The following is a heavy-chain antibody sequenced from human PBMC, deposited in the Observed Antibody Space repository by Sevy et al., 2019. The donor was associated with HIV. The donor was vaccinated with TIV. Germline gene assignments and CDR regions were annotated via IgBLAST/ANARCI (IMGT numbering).Heavy chain of an antibody. CDR2: ISGSGGST. V-gene: IGHV3-23*01. Sequence: GGSLRLSCAASGFTFSSYAMSWVRQAPGKGLEWVSAISGSGGSTYYADSVKGRFTISRDNSKNTLYLQMNSLRAEDTAVYYCAKDSRFVNSGWQWRDFDYWGQGTLVTVSS. CDR1: GFTFSSYA. D-gene: IGHD6-19*01. CDR3: AKDSRFVNSGWQWRDFDY. J-gene: IGHJ4*02.